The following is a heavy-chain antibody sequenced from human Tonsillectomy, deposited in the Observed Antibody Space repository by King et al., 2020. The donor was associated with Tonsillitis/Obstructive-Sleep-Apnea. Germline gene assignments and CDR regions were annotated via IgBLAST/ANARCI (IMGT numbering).Heavy chain of an antibody. J-gene: IGHJ3*02. Sequence: QLVQSGAEVKKPGESLKISCKGSGYSFTSYWIGWVRQMPGKCLEWVGIIYPGDSDTRYSPSFQGQVTISADKSISTAYLQWSSLKASDTAMYYCARIGYCSGGTCLDAFDIWGQGTMVTVSS. D-gene: IGHD2-15*01. CDR1: GYSFTSYW. CDR2: IYPGDSDT. V-gene: IGHV5-51*01. CDR3: ARIGYCSGGTCLDAFDI.